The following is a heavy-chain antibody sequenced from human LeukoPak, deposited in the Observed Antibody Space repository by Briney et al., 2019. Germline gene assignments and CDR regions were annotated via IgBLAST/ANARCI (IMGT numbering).Heavy chain of an antibody. CDR3: ARDQWFGELRLDF. V-gene: IGHV4-61*08. D-gene: IGHD3-10*01. Sequence: SETLALTCTVSGGSISSGDYYWSWIRQPPGKGLEWIGYIYYSGSTNYNPSLKSRVTISVDTSKNQFSLRLTSVTAADTAVYYCARDQWFGELRLDFWGQGSLVTVSS. CDR2: IYYSGST. CDR1: GGSISSGDYY. J-gene: IGHJ4*02.